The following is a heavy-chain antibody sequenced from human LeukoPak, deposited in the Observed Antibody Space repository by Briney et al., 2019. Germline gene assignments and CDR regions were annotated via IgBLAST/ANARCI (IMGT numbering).Heavy chain of an antibody. Sequence: ASVKVSCKASGYTFTNYDINWVRQATGQGLEWMGWMNPNSGNRGYAEKFQGRVTITRDTSITTAYMELTSLRSEDSAVYYCARGPAYNNYGASHYYYMDVWGKGTTVTVSS. V-gene: IGHV1-8*03. CDR1: GYTFTNYD. D-gene: IGHD4-11*01. J-gene: IGHJ6*03. CDR2: MNPNSGNR. CDR3: ARGPAYNNYGASHYYYMDV.